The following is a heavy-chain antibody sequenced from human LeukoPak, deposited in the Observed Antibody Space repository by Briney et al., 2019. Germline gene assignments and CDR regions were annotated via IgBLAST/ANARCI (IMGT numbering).Heavy chain of an antibody. J-gene: IGHJ4*02. CDR1: GFSVSSND. Sequence: GGSLRLSCAASGFSVSSNDMSWVRQAPGKGLEWVSLIHSGGARYTDSVRGRFTISRDNSKNTLYLQMNSLRAEDTAMYYCASWYHIDYWGQGTLVTVSS. D-gene: IGHD1-14*01. CDR2: IHSGGAR. V-gene: IGHV3-53*01. CDR3: ASWYHIDY.